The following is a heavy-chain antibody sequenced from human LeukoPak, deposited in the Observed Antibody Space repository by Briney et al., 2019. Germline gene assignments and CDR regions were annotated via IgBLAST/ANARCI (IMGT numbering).Heavy chain of an antibody. CDR2: ISSSGTTI. CDR3: ARLITMIGADY. J-gene: IGHJ4*02. Sequence: GESLRLSCAASGFTFSSYEMNWVRQAPGKGLEWVSYISSSGTTIYYADSVKGRFTISRDNAKNSLYLQMNSLRAEDTAVYYCARLITMIGADYWGQGTLVTVSS. D-gene: IGHD3-22*01. CDR1: GFTFSSYE. V-gene: IGHV3-48*03.